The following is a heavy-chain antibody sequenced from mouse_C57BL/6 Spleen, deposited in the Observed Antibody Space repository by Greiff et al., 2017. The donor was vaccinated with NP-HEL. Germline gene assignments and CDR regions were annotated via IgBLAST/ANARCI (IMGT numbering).Heavy chain of an antibody. V-gene: IGHV2-2*01. Sequence: QVQLKESGPGLVQPPQTLSTTSPALGSSLTTFVYHWFRRAQGKGMEWLGEIWSGGSTDYNAAFISRLSISKDNSKSQVFFKMNSLQADDTAIYYCARNPPYGSRYYAMDYWGQGTSVTVSS. CDR2: IWSGGST. CDR3: ARNPPYGSRYYAMDY. J-gene: IGHJ4*01. CDR1: GSSLTTFV. D-gene: IGHD1-1*01.